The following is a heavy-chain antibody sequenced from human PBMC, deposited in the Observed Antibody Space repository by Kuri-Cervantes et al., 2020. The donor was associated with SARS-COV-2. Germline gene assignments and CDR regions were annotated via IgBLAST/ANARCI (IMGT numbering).Heavy chain of an antibody. CDR3: AKDKGFGELFFDY. J-gene: IGHJ4*02. D-gene: IGHD3-10*01. Sequence: GGSLRLSCTASGFTFNNYAMRWVRQAPGKGLEWVSGISGDGDRADYADSVKGRFTISRDNSKNMLYLQVNSLKAEDTAVYYCAKDKGFGELFFDYRGQGTLVTVSS. V-gene: IGHV3-23*01. CDR1: GFTFNNYA. CDR2: ISGDGDRA.